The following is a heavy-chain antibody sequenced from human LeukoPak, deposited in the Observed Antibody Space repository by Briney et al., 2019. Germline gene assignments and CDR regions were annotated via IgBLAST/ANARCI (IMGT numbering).Heavy chain of an antibody. D-gene: IGHD3-3*01. J-gene: IGHJ4*02. Sequence: ASVKVSCKASGYTFTGYYMHWVRQAPRQGLEWMGWINPNSGGTNYAQKFQGRVTMTRDTSISTAYMELSRLRSDDTAVYYCARPNFWSGYYNDYWGQGTLVTVSS. CDR1: GYTFTGYY. CDR2: INPNSGGT. CDR3: ARPNFWSGYYNDY. V-gene: IGHV1-2*02.